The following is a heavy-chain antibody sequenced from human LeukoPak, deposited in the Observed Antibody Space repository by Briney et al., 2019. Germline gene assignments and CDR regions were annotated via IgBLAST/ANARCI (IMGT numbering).Heavy chain of an antibody. J-gene: IGHJ3*02. V-gene: IGHV1-69*01. CDR1: GGTFSSYA. D-gene: IGHD2-2*01. Sequence: GSSVKVSCKASGGTFSSYAISWVRQAPGQGLEWMGGIIPIFGTANYAQKFQGRVTITADESTSTAYMELSSLRSEDTAVYYCATHCSSTSCYSDDAFDIWGQGTMVTVSS. CDR3: ATHCSSTSCYSDDAFDI. CDR2: IIPIFGTA.